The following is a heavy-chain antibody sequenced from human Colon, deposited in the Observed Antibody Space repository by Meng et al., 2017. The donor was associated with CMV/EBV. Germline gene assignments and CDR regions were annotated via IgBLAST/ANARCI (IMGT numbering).Heavy chain of an antibody. CDR3: ARDGGSYLELDS. D-gene: IGHD1-26*01. J-gene: IGHJ4*02. CDR2: INWNGGSR. Sequence: GESLKISCVVSGFTFDDYGMAWVRQAPGKGLEWVAGINWNGGSRAHADSVKGRFTISRDNAKSSLYLEMNSLRADDTALYHCARDGGSYLELDSWGRGTLVTVSS. CDR1: GFTFDDYG. V-gene: IGHV3-20*01.